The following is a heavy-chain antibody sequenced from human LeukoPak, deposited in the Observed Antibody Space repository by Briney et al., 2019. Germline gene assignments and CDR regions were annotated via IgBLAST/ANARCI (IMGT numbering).Heavy chain of an antibody. CDR1: GGSFSGYY. CDR3: ARRYCANGICYYFDY. J-gene: IGHJ4*02. CDR2: INHSGST. D-gene: IGHD2-8*01. V-gene: IGHV4-34*01. Sequence: SETLSLTCAVYGGSFSGYYWSWIRQPPGKGLEWIGEINHSGSTNYNPSLKSRVTISVDTSKNQFSLKLSSVTAADTAVYYCARRYCANGICYYFDYWGQGTLVTVSS.